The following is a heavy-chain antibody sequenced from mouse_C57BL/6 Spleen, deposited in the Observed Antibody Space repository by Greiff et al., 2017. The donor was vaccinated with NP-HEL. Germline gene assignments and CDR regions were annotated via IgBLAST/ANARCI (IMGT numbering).Heavy chain of an antibody. V-gene: IGHV1-26*01. CDR1: GYTFTDYY. CDR3: ARRGPYGNYGRYAMDY. D-gene: IGHD2-1*01. Sequence: EVQLQQSGPELVKPGASVKISCKASGYTFTDYYMNWVKQSHGKSLEWIGDINPNNGGTSYNQKFKGKATLTVDKSSSTAYMELRSLTSEDSAVYYCARRGPYGNYGRYAMDYWGQGTSVTVSS. J-gene: IGHJ4*01. CDR2: INPNNGGT.